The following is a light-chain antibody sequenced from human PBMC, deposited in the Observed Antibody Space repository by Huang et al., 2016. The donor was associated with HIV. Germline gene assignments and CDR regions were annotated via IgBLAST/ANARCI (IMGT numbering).Light chain of an antibody. CDR3: HQRSNWPIT. J-gene: IGKJ4*01. CDR1: QSVSSF. V-gene: IGKV3-11*01. CDR2: DAS. Sequence: IVLTQSPATLSLSPGARATLSCRASQSVSSFLTWYQQNPGLAPRLLIYDASNRATRLPARFSGSGSGTDFTLTISSLEPEDFAVYYCHQRSNWPITFGGGTKVEI.